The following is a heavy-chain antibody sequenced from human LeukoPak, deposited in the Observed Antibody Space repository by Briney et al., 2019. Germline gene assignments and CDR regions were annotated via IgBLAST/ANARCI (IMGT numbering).Heavy chain of an antibody. CDR3: ARERDFDSSGFYYYY. J-gene: IGHJ4*02. D-gene: IGHD3-22*01. V-gene: IGHV1-69*13. CDR2: IIPLFGTA. CDR1: EGIFSRYA. Sequence: ASVKVSCKASEGIFSRYAISWVRQAPGQGLEWMGGIIPLFGTANYAQRFQGRLTITADESTRTAYMELSSLRSEDTAIYYCARERDFDSSGFYYYYWGQGTLVTVSS.